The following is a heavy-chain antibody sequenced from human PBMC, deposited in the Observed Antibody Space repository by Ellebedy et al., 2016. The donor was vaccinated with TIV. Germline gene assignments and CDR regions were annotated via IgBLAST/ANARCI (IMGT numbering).Heavy chain of an antibody. CDR1: GGSISSSSYY. J-gene: IGHJ4*02. V-gene: IGHV4-39*07. CDR2: IYYSGST. CDR3: ARDVRMVRGVIINFH. Sequence: SETLSLTXTVSGGSISSSSYYWGWIRQPPGKGLEWIGSIYYSGSTYYNPSLKSRVTISVDTSKNQFSLKLSSVTAADTAVYYCARDVRMVRGVIINFHWGQGTLVTVSS. D-gene: IGHD3-10*01.